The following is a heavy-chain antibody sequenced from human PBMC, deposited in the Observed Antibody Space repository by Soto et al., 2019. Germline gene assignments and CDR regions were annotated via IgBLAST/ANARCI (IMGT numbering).Heavy chain of an antibody. CDR3: ARRGSVAGTYWFDP. D-gene: IGHD3-10*01. J-gene: IGHJ5*02. V-gene: IGHV4-39*01. CDR1: GGSIISSSVY. CDR2: NDYSRNT. Sequence: QLQLQDSGPGLVNPSETLSLTCTVSGGSIISSSVYWGWIRQPPAQALEWIGSNDYSRNTVYHPSLMSRVTIAVHTSQSQCSPGPSSMTAADTAEYYCARRGSVAGTYWFDPSCEGTPVTVSS.